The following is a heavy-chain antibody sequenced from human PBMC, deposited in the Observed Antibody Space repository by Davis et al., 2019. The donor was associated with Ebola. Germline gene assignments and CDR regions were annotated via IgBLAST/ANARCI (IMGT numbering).Heavy chain of an antibody. J-gene: IGHJ4*02. CDR2: ISSSSSTI. V-gene: IGHV3-48*01. CDR3: ARDGLWFGELLYSFFDY. D-gene: IGHD3-10*01. Sequence: GESLKISCAASGFTFSSYSMNWVRQAPGKGLEWVSYISSSSSTIYYADSVKGRFTISRDNAKNSLYLQMNSLRAEDTAVYYCARDGLWFGELLYSFFDYWGQGTLVTVSS. CDR1: GFTFSSYS.